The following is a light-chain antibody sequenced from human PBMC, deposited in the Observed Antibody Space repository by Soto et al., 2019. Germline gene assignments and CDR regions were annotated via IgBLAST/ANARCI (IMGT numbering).Light chain of an antibody. V-gene: IGKV1-39*01. CDR1: QSIRSY. J-gene: IGKJ1*01. Sequence: IHMTPSPTSLSASVGDRVTIPCQASQSIRSYLNWYQQKPGKAPKLLIYAASSLQSGVPSRFSGSGSGTDFTLTISSLKPEDFATYYCQQSYSPRTFGQGTKVDIK. CDR2: AAS. CDR3: QQSYSPRT.